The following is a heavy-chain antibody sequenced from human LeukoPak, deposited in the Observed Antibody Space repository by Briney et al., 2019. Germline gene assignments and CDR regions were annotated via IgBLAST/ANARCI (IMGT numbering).Heavy chain of an antibody. D-gene: IGHD3-10*01. Sequence: WASVTVSCKASGGTFSSYAISWVRQAPGQGLDWMGGIIPIFGTANYAQKFQGRVTITADESTSTAYMELSSLRSEDTAVYYCARTALLWFGELLTDWFDPWGQGTLVTVSS. CDR1: GGTFSSYA. V-gene: IGHV1-69*13. CDR2: IIPIFGTA. J-gene: IGHJ5*02. CDR3: ARTALLWFGELLTDWFDP.